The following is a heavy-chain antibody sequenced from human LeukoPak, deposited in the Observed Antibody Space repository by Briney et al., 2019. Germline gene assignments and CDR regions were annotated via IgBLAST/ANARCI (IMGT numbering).Heavy chain of an antibody. V-gene: IGHV3-30*19. CDR3: ARDNRDWAFDY. J-gene: IGHJ4*02. Sequence: GRSLRLSCGASGFIFSKYGMHWVRQAPGKGLEWVAFINDKGVDKNYAGSVKGRFAISRDNSKNALFLQMNSRRREDTAVYFCARDNRDWAFDYWGEGTLVTVSS. D-gene: IGHD2-21*02. CDR2: INDKGVDK. CDR1: GFIFSKYG.